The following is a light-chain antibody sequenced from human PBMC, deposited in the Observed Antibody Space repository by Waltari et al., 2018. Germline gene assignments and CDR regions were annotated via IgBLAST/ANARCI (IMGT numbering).Light chain of an antibody. Sequence: IVMTQSPDSLAVSRGERATINCKSSQSVLYSSNNKNYLAWYQQKAGQPPTLLIYWASNRASGVPDRFSGSGSGTDFTLTISSLEPEDFAVYYCQQRSNLPPGLTFGGGTKVEIK. CDR2: WAS. J-gene: IGKJ4*01. CDR1: QSVLYSSNNKNY. CDR3: QQRSNLPPGLT. V-gene: IGKV4-1*01.